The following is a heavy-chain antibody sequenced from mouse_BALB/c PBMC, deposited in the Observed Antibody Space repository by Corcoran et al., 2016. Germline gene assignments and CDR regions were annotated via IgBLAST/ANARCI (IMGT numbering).Heavy chain of an antibody. D-gene: IGHD2-3*01. CDR3: ARWGYYSLDF. CDR1: GYTFTNFG. V-gene: IGHV9-3-1*01. J-gene: IGHJ2*01. Sequence: QIQLVQSGPDLKKPGETVKISCKASGYTFTNFGVIWVKQAPGTGLKYMGWINTYTEDPTYVDDFKGRFAFSLETSASTAFLQINNLKNEDTAAYFCARWGYYSLDFWGQGITLTVSS. CDR2: INTYTEDP.